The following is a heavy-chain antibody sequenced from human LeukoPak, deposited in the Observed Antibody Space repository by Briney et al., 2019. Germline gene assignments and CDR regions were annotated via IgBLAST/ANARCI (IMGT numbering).Heavy chain of an antibody. CDR1: GGSISSSSYY. V-gene: IGHV4-39*07. CDR2: IYYSGST. CDR3: ARVGDYDFWSGYLDY. D-gene: IGHD3-3*01. J-gene: IGHJ4*02. Sequence: SETLSLTCTVSGGSISSSSYYWGWIRQPPGKGLEWIGSIYYSGSTYYNPSLKSRVTISVDTSKNQFSLKLSSVTAADTAVHYCARVGDYDFWSGYLDYWGQGTLVTVSS.